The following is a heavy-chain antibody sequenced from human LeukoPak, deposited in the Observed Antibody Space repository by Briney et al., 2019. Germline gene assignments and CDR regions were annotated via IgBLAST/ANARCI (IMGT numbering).Heavy chain of an antibody. V-gene: IGHV3-30*01. CDR2: ISYDGSNK. CDR1: GFTFSSYA. Sequence: GGSLRLSCAASGFTFSSYAMHWVRQAPGKGLEWVAVISYDGSNKYYADSVKGRFTISRDNSKNTLYLQMNSLRAEDTAVYYCARDGGSYDGDNWGQGTLVTVSS. D-gene: IGHD1-26*01. CDR3: ARDGGSYDGDN. J-gene: IGHJ4*02.